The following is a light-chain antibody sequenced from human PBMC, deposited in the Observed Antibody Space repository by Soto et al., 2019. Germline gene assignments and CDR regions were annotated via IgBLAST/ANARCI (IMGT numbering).Light chain of an antibody. CDR3: SSFTSINTWV. CDR2: EVS. Sequence: ALTQPASVSGSPGQSITISCTGTSSDVGGYNYVSWYQQHPGKAPKLMIYEVSNRPSGVSNRFSGSKSGNTASLTISGLQAEDEADYYCSSFTSINTWVFGGGTKVTVL. V-gene: IGLV2-14*01. CDR1: SSDVGGYNY. J-gene: IGLJ3*02.